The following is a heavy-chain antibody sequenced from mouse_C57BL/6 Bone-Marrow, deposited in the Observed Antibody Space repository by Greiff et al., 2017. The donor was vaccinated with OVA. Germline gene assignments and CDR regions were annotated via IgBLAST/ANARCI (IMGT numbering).Heavy chain of an antibody. J-gene: IGHJ2*01. CDR1: GFTFSSYA. CDR3: ARPPLYCFDY. Sequence: DVMLVESGGDLVKPGGSLKLSCAASGFTFSSYAMSWVRQTPEKRLEWVATISDGGSYTYYPDNVKGRFTISRDNAKKNLYLQMSHLKSEDTAIYYCARPPLYCFDYWGQGTTLTVSS. D-gene: IGHD1-2*01. CDR2: ISDGGSYT. V-gene: IGHV5-4*03.